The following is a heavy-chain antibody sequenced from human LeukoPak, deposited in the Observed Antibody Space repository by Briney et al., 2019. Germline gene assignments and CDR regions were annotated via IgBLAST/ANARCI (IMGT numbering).Heavy chain of an antibody. D-gene: IGHD2-21*01. J-gene: IGHJ4*02. CDR2: ISSSGSTI. Sequence: PGGSLRLSCAASGFTFSSYEMNWVRQAPGKGLEWVSYISSSGSTIYCADSVKGRFTISRDNAKNSLYLQMNSLRAEDTAVYYCARGLLAYCGGDCLIFDYWGQGTLVTVSS. CDR3: ARGLLAYCGGDCLIFDY. V-gene: IGHV3-48*03. CDR1: GFTFSSYE.